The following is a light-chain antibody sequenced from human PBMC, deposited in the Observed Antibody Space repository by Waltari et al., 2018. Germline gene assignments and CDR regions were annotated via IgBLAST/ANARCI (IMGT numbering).Light chain of an antibody. V-gene: IGKV4-1*01. CDR1: QSVLDSSNNKNY. CDR3: QQYYSTRT. CDR2: WAS. J-gene: IGKJ1*01. Sequence: DIVMTQSPDSLAVSLGERATINCKSSQSVLDSSNNKNYLAWYQQKPGQSPTLLIYWASTRESGVPDRFSGSGSGTEFTLTISSLQAEDVAVYYCQQYYSTRTFGQGTKVEIK.